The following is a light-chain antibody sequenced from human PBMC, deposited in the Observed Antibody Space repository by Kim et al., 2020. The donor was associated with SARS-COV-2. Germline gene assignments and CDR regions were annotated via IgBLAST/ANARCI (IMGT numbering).Light chain of an antibody. J-gene: IGKJ1*01. CDR3: QQYASSPET. Sequence: SPGERATLSCRASQSVNNNYFAWFQQKPGQAPRLLIYGASSRAPGIPDRFGGSGSGTDFTLTISRLEPEDFAVYYCQQYASSPETFGQGTKVDIK. CDR1: QSVNNNY. V-gene: IGKV3-20*01. CDR2: GAS.